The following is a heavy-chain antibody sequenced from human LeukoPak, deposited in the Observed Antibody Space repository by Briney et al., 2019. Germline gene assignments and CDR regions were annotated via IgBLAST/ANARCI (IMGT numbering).Heavy chain of an antibody. CDR2: ISGSGGST. J-gene: IGHJ4*02. D-gene: IGHD6-19*01. V-gene: IGHV3-23*01. CDR3: ARKGVIAVAAFDY. Sequence: GGSLRLSCAASGFTFSSYGMSWVRQAPGKGLEWVSAISGSGGSTYYADSVKGRFAISRDNSKNTLYVQMNSLTAEDTAVYYCARKGVIAVAAFDYWGQGTLVTVSS. CDR1: GFTFSSYG.